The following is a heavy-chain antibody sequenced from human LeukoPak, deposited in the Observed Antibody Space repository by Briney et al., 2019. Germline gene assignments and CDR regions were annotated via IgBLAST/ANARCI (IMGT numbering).Heavy chain of an antibody. CDR1: GFTVSSNY. J-gene: IGHJ3*02. Sequence: GGSLRLSCAASGFTVSSNYMSWVRQAPGKGLEWVSAISGSGGSTYYADSVKGRFTISRDNAKNSLYLQMNSLRAEDTAVYYCARSLRDGYNFLDAFDIWGQGTMVTVSS. V-gene: IGHV3-11*04. CDR2: ISGSGGST. D-gene: IGHD5-24*01. CDR3: ARSLRDGYNFLDAFDI.